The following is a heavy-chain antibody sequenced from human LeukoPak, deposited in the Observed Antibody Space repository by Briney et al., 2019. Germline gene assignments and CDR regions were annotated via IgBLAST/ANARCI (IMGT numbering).Heavy chain of an antibody. CDR3: AKDHPDWGSSFQY. V-gene: IGHV3-23*01. Sequence: GGSLRLSCAASGFTFSSYAMNWVRQAPGKGLEWVSAIPGGGGSTYYADSAKGRFTISRDNSKNTLYLQMNSLRDEDTAVYYCAKDHPDWGSSFQYWGQGTLVTVSS. CDR2: IPGGGGST. CDR1: GFTFSSYA. J-gene: IGHJ4*02. D-gene: IGHD7-27*01.